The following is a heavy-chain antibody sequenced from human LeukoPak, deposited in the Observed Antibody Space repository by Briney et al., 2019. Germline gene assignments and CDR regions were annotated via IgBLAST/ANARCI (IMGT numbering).Heavy chain of an antibody. CDR2: ISYDGSNK. J-gene: IGHJ4*02. CDR3: ARGDVAAAGTDY. D-gene: IGHD6-13*01. V-gene: IGHV3-30*04. CDR1: GFTFSSYA. Sequence: GGSLGLSCAASGFTFSSYAMHWVRQAPGKGLEWVAVISYDGSNKYYADSVKGRFTISRDNSKNTLYLQMNSLRAEDTAVYYCARGDVAAAGTDYWGQGTLVTVSS.